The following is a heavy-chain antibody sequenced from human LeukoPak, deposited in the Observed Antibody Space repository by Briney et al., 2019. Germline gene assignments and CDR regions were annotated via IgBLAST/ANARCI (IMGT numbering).Heavy chain of an antibody. Sequence: GESLTLSCAASGFSFSSYSMSWVRQAPGKGLEWVGVISYVGSNKYYPDSVKGRFISANDNSKHTFYMQMNCTSAEDTVVYYCARDGSESIAAGGLNEAFDIWGQGTMVTVSS. CDR2: ISYVGSNK. V-gene: IGHV3-30*04. J-gene: IGHJ3*02. CDR3: ARDGSESIAAGGLNEAFDI. D-gene: IGHD6-13*01. CDR1: GFSFSSYS.